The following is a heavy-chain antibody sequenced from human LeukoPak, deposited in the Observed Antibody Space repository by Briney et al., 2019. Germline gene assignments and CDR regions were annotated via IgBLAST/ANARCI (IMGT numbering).Heavy chain of an antibody. CDR3: ARVLLSDCTHGVCKWFDP. V-gene: IGHV4-31*03. CDR1: GGSISSGEYY. CDR2: IFYSGST. D-gene: IGHD2-8*01. Sequence: PSETLSLTCTVSGGSISSGEYYWTWIRQHPGKGLEWIGYIFYSGSTYYSPSLKSRVSISLDTSMNHFSLQLSAITAADTAVYYCARVLLSDCTHGVCKWFDPWGQGTLVTVSS. J-gene: IGHJ5*02.